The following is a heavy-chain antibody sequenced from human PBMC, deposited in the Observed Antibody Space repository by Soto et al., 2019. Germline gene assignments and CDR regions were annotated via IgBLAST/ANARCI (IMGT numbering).Heavy chain of an antibody. CDR1: GGTFSSYA. Sequence: SVKVSCKASGGTFSSYAINWVRQAPGQGLEWMGGIIPSYGTADYAQKFQGRVTITRDTSASTAYMELSSLRSEDTAVYYCARSIVVVTALDYWGQGTLVTVSS. J-gene: IGHJ4*02. CDR2: IIPSYGTA. CDR3: ARSIVVVTALDY. V-gene: IGHV1-69*05. D-gene: IGHD2-21*02.